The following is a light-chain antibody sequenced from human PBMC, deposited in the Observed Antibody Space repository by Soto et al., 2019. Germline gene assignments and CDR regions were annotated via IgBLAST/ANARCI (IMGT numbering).Light chain of an antibody. CDR3: QKYNSVPIT. V-gene: IGKV1-27*01. CDR2: AAS. Sequence: DIPMTQSPSSLSASVGDRVTITCRASQGISNNLAWYQQKPGKVPKLLIYAASTLQSGVPSRFSGSGSRTDFTLTISSLQPEDVATYYCQKYNSVPITFGQGTRLEIK. J-gene: IGKJ5*01. CDR1: QGISNN.